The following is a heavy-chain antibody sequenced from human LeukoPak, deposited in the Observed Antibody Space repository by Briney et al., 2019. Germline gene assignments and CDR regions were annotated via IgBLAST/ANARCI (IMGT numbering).Heavy chain of an antibody. V-gene: IGHV1-18*01. CDR3: ARFGDSGYYGSGSYYNFDY. CDR1: GYTFTSYG. J-gene: IGHJ4*02. D-gene: IGHD3-10*01. CDR2: ISAYNGNT. Sequence: VASVKVSCKASGYTFTSYGISWVRQAPGQGLDWMGWISAYNGNTNYAQKLQGRVTITTDTSTSTAYMELRSLRSDDTAVYYCARFGDSGYYGSGSYYNFDYWGQGTLVTVSS.